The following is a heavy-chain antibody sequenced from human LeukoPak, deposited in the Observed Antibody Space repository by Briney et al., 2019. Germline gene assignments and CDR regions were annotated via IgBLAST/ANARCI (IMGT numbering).Heavy chain of an antibody. Sequence: GGSLRLSCAASGFTFSSCSMNWVRQAPGKGLEWVSSISSSSSYIYYADPVKGRFTISRDNAKNSLYLQMNSLRAEDTAVYYCARSEGDYNFDYWGQGTLVTVSS. D-gene: IGHD4-17*01. J-gene: IGHJ4*02. V-gene: IGHV3-21*01. CDR1: GFTFSSCS. CDR3: ARSEGDYNFDY. CDR2: ISSSSSYI.